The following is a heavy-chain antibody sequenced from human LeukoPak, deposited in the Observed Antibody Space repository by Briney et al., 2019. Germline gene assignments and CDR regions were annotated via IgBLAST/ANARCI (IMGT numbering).Heavy chain of an antibody. CDR2: FDPEDGEI. V-gene: IGHV1-24*01. Sequence: ASVKVSCKVSGYTLTELSMHWVRQAPGKGLEWLGGFDPEDGEIIDAQKFQGRVTMTEDTSTDTAYMELSSLRSDDTAVYYCARVELLRNRYPRAWGQGTLVTVSS. CDR1: GYTLTELS. J-gene: IGHJ4*02. D-gene: IGHD1-26*01. CDR3: ARVELLRNRYPRA.